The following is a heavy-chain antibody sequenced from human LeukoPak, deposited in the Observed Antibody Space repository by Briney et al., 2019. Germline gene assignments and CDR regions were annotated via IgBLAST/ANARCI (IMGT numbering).Heavy chain of an antibody. D-gene: IGHD3-22*01. CDR2: ISSSSSNI. CDR3: ARGPTMKMDV. Sequence: GGSLRLSCAASGFTFSSYSMNRVRQAPGKGLEWVSSISSSSSNIYYADSVKGRFTISRDNAKNSLYLQMNSLRAEDTAVYYCARGPTMKMDVWGKGTTVTVSS. CDR1: GFTFSSYS. J-gene: IGHJ6*04. V-gene: IGHV3-21*01.